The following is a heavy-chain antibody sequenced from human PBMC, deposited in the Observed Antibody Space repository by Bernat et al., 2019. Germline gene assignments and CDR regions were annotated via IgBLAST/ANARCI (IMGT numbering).Heavy chain of an antibody. CDR2: IYSGGST. CDR3: ARDFQGYGDYARGY. D-gene: IGHD4-17*01. Sequence: EVQLVESGGGLIQPGGSLRLSCAASGFTVSSNYMSWVRQAPGKGLEWVSVIYSGGSTYYADSVKGRFTISRDNSKHTLYLQMNRLRAEDTAVYYCARDFQGYGDYARGYWGQGTLVTVSS. CDR1: GFTVSSNY. J-gene: IGHJ4*02. V-gene: IGHV3-53*01.